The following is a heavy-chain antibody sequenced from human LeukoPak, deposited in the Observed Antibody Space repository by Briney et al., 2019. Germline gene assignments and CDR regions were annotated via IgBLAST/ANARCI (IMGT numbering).Heavy chain of an antibody. J-gene: IGHJ4*02. V-gene: IGHV4-34*01. Sequence: SETLSLTCAVYGGSFSGYYWSWIRQPPGRGLEWIGEINHSGSTNYNPSLKSRVTISVDTSKNQFSLKLSSVTAADTAVYYCAREQLVSDSQYYFDYWGQGTLVAVSS. CDR2: INHSGST. CDR1: GGSFSGYY. CDR3: AREQLVSDSQYYFDY. D-gene: IGHD6-13*01.